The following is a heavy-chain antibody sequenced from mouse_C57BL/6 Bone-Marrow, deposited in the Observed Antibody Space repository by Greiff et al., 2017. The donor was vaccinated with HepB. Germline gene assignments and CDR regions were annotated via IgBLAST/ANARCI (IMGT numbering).Heavy chain of an antibody. CDR3: ARYDGYSRYFDV. V-gene: IGHV14-3*01. J-gene: IGHJ1*03. D-gene: IGHD2-3*01. CDR1: GYTFTSYW. Sequence: VQLQQPGAELVKPGASVKLSCKASGYTFTSYWMHWVKQRPEQGLEWIGRIDPANGNTNYAPKFQGKATITADTSSNTAYLQLSSLTAEHTAIYYCARYDGYSRYFDVWGTGTTVTVSA. CDR2: IDPANGNT.